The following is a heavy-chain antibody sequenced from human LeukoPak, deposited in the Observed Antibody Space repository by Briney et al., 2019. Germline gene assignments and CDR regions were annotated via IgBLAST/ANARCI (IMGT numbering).Heavy chain of an antibody. Sequence: PSETLSLTCIVSGYYIGSGHYWAWIRQPPGKGLEWIGFHYHRSTYYTSSLTSRVSISIDTSKNLFSLKLTSVTAAASAFYYWWKISGGSRHASWGQGLLVTVSS. CDR2: HYHRST. J-gene: IGHJ5*02. CDR1: GYYIGSGHY. V-gene: IGHV4-38-2*02. CDR3: WKISGGSRHAS. D-gene: IGHD2-15*01.